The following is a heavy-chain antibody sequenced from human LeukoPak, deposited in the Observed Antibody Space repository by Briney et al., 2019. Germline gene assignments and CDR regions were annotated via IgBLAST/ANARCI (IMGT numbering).Heavy chain of an antibody. Sequence: SETLSLTCTVSGGSLSTYYWSWIRQPPGKGLEWIGYIYYSGSTDYNPSLKSRVTISVDTSKNQFSLKLSSVTAADTAVYYCARGIAARLIDCWGQGTLVTVSS. CDR3: ARGIAARLIDC. CDR2: IYYSGST. V-gene: IGHV4-59*01. J-gene: IGHJ4*02. CDR1: GGSLSTYY. D-gene: IGHD6-6*01.